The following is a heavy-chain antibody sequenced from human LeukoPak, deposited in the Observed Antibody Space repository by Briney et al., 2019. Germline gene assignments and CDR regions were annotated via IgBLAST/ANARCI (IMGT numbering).Heavy chain of an antibody. CDR2: ISSSSYI. J-gene: IGHJ4*02. CDR1: GFTVSSNY. D-gene: IGHD2-15*01. Sequence: GGSLRLSCAASGFTVSSNYMSWVRQAPGKGLEWVSYISSSSYIYYADSVKGRFTIPRDNAKNSLYLQMNSLRAEDTAVYYCARRVGGLDYWGQGTLVTVSS. V-gene: IGHV3-21*05. CDR3: ARRVGGLDY.